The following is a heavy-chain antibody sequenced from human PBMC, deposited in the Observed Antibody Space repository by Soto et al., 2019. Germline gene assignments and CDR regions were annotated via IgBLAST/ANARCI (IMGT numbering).Heavy chain of an antibody. CDR3: ARDNNDFWSLYPLAFDY. V-gene: IGHV4-4*07. CDR1: GGSLSKYY. J-gene: IGHJ4*02. Sequence: SETLSLTCSVSGGSLSKYYWSWIRQPAGKGLEWIGRISTSGHVVSKVSLRSRLTMSVDMSNNHFSLKLTSVAAADTAVYYCARDNNDFWSLYPLAFDYWGQGALVTVSS. CDR2: ISTSGHV. D-gene: IGHD3-3*01.